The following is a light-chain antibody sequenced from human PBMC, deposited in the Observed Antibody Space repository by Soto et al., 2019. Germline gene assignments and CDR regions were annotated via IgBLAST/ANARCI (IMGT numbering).Light chain of an antibody. Sequence: QSALTQPASVSGSPGQSITISCTGTSRDVGGYNYVSWYQQYPGKAPKLMIYEVSNRPSGVSNRFSGSKSANTASLTLSGLQAEDEADYYCYSYTSSNTPVFGGGTKLTVL. J-gene: IGLJ3*02. V-gene: IGLV2-14*01. CDR2: EVS. CDR1: SRDVGGYNY. CDR3: YSYTSSNTPV.